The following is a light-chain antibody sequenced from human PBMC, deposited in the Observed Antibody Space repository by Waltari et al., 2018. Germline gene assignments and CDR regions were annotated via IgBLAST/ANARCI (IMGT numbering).Light chain of an antibody. CDR3: SMYMGSGVWV. CDR1: SGSVSSTSY. V-gene: IGLV8-61*01. CDR2: KGI. Sequence: QTVVTQEPSLSVSPGGTVTLTCALSSGSVSSTSYPTWYQQTPGQRPRTRVCKGIRRSSGVPDRFSGSILGNTAALTITGAQADDESDYYCSMYMGSGVWVFGGGTKLTVL. J-gene: IGLJ3*02.